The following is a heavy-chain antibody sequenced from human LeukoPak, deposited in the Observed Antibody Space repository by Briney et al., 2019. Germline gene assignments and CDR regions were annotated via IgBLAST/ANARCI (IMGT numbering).Heavy chain of an antibody. D-gene: IGHD6-19*01. CDR1: GDSISLSFYY. CDR2: VYYSGTT. J-gene: IGHJ4*02. V-gene: IGHV4-39*07. CDR3: ARGTLYRGWSYYLDF. Sequence: PSETLSLTCSVSGDSISLSFYYWGWIRQPPGKALEWIESVYYSGTTSYNPSLKSRVTISVDMSKNHFSLRLRSVTAADTAMYYCARGTLYRGWSYYLDFWGQGSQVTVSS.